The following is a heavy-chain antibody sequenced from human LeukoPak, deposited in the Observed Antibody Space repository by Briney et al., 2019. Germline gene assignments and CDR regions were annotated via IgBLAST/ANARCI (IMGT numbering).Heavy chain of an antibody. V-gene: IGHV3-30-3*01. CDR2: ISYDGSNK. CDR3: ARDEQSLYYYDSSGRFLDAFDI. J-gene: IGHJ3*02. CDR1: GFTFDDYT. D-gene: IGHD3-22*01. Sequence: GGSLRLSCAASGFTFDDYTMHWVRQAPGKGLEWVAVISYDGSNKYYADSVKGRFTISRDNSKNTLYLQMNSLRAEDTAVYYCARDEQSLYYYDSSGRFLDAFDIWGQGTMVTVSS.